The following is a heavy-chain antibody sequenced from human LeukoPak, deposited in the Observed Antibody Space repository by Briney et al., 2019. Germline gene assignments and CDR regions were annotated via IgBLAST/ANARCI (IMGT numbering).Heavy chain of an antibody. CDR3: AKGHSMDV. J-gene: IGHJ6*02. CDR1: GFTFSSYT. CDR2: IGGSGTNI. Sequence: PGGSLRLSCAASGFTFSSYTMNWVRQARGKGLEWVSSIGGSGTNIYYADSVKGRFTISRDNAKNSLYLQVNSLRAEDTAVYYCAKGHSMDVWGQGTTVTVSS. V-gene: IGHV3-21*06.